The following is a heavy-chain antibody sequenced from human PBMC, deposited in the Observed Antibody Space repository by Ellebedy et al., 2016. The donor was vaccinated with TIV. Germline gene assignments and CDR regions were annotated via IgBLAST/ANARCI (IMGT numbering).Heavy chain of an antibody. Sequence: AASVKVSCKASGYTFTSYGISWVRQAPGQGLEWMGWISAYNGNTKYSQKFQGRVTITRDTSATTAYMELSSLRSEDTAVYYCARSRYYSYGYPSFDYWGQGTLVTVSS. CDR2: ISAYNGNT. CDR3: ARSRYYSYGYPSFDY. CDR1: GYTFTSYG. V-gene: IGHV1-18*01. D-gene: IGHD5-18*01. J-gene: IGHJ4*02.